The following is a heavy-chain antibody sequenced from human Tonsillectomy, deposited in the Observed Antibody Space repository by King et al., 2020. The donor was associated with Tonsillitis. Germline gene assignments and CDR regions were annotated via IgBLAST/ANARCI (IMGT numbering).Heavy chain of an antibody. J-gene: IGHJ3*02. CDR3: ARDYYGSGNYPDAFDI. D-gene: IGHD3-10*01. CDR1: GYTFTGHC. V-gene: IGHV1-2*02. Sequence: QLVQSGADVKRPGASVKVSCKASGYTFTGHCLHWVRQAPGQGLEWMGWINPNSGDTDYAQNFQCRVTMTRDTSISTAYMELRRLRSDDTAVYYCARDYYGSGNYPDAFDIWGQGTMVTVSS. CDR2: INPNSGDT.